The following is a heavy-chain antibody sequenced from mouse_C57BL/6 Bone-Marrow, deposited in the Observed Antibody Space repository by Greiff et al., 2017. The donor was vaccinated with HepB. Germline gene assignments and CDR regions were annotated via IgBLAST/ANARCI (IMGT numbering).Heavy chain of an antibody. V-gene: IGHV1-50*01. CDR1: GYTFTSYW. Sequence: QVQLQQPGAELVKPGASVKLSCKASGYTFTSYWMQWVKQRPGQGLEWIGEIDPSDSYTNYNQKFKGKATLTVDTSSSTAYMQLSSLTSEDSAVYDCARDGYFPDAMDYWGQGTSVTVSS. CDR2: IDPSDSYT. D-gene: IGHD2-3*01. CDR3: ARDGYFPDAMDY. J-gene: IGHJ4*01.